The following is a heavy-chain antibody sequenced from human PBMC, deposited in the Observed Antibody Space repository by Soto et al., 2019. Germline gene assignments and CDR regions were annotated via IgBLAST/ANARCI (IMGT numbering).Heavy chain of an antibody. CDR3: AADRGYSYGYFDY. Sequence: QVQLQESGPRLVKPSQTLSLTCTVSGGSISSGGYYWSWIRQHPGKGLEWIGYIYYSGSTYYNPSLKSRVTISVATSKNQLSLKLSSVTAADTAIYYCAADRGYSYGYFDYWGQGTLVTVSS. J-gene: IGHJ4*02. CDR1: GGSISSGGYY. CDR2: IYYSGST. D-gene: IGHD5-18*01. V-gene: IGHV4-31*03.